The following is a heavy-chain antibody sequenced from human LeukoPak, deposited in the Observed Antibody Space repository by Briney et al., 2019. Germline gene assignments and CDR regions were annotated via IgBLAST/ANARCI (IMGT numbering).Heavy chain of an antibody. J-gene: IGHJ6*04. CDR3: AREGVLYYGDYYYYGMDV. CDR1: GYTFTGYA. D-gene: IGHD2-8*01. Sequence: ASVKVSCKASGYTFTGYAMNWVRQAPGQGLEWMGWINTNTGNPTYAQGFTGRFVFSLDTSVSTAYLQICSLKAEDTAVYYCAREGVLYYGDYYYYGMDVWGKGTTVTVSS. V-gene: IGHV7-4-1*01. CDR2: INTNTGNP.